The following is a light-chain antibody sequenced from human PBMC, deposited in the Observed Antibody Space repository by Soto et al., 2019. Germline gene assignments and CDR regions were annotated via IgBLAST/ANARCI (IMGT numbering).Light chain of an antibody. J-gene: IGLJ3*02. CDR2: DDS. CDR3: QVWDSSSDQEV. Sequence: SYELTQPPSVSVAPGQTARITCGGTNIGSKSVHWYQQKPGQAPVLVVYDDSDRPSGIPERFSGSNSGNTATLTISRVEAGDEADYYCQVWDSSSDQEVFGGGTKLTVL. V-gene: IGLV3-21*02. CDR1: NIGSKS.